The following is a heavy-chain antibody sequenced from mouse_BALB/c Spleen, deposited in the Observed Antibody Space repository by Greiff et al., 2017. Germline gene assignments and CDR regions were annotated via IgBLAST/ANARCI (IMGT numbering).Heavy chain of an antibody. CDR2: ISSGSSTI. Sequence: EVKLVESGGGLVQPGGSRKLSCAASGFTFSSFGMHWVRQAPEKGLEWVAYISSGSSTIYYADTVKGRFTISRDNPKNTLFLQMTSLRSEDTAMYYCARGGGLFAWFAYWGQGTLVTVSA. V-gene: IGHV5-17*02. CDR3: ARGGGLFAWFAY. D-gene: IGHD1-1*02. J-gene: IGHJ3*01. CDR1: GFTFSSFG.